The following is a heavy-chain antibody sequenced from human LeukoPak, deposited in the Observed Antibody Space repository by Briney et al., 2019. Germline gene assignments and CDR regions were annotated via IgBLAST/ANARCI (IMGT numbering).Heavy chain of an antibody. CDR3: ARPGVGAYAFDI. D-gene: IGHD1-26*01. Sequence: ASVKVSCKASGYTFTSYAMHWVRQAPGQRLEWMGWINAGNGNTKYSQKFQGRVTITRDTSASTAYMELSSLRSEDTAVYYCARPGVGAYAFDIWGQGTMVTVSS. CDR1: GYTFTSYA. V-gene: IGHV1-3*01. CDR2: INAGNGNT. J-gene: IGHJ3*02.